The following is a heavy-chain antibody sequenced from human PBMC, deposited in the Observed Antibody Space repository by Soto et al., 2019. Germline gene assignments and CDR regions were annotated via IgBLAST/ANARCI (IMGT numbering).Heavy chain of an antibody. D-gene: IGHD1-1*01. CDR3: AREKGWNDFDY. V-gene: IGHV1-3*01. Sequence: ASVKVSCKASGYTFSHYAIHWVRQAPGQRLEWMGWINGANGNTKYSQKFQDRVTITRDTSVSTAYMELSSLGSEDTAVYYCAREKGWNDFDYWGLGTLVTVS. CDR1: GYTFSHYA. J-gene: IGHJ4*02. CDR2: INGANGNT.